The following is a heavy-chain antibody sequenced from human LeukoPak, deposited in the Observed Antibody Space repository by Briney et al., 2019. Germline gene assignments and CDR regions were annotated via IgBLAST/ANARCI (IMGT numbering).Heavy chain of an antibody. J-gene: IGHJ3*02. CDR2: ISSNGGST. CDR3: AKEPSYYNSSGYYWNAFDI. CDR1: GFTFSDCS. Sequence: GGSLRLSCAASGFTFSDCSMHWVRQAPGKGLEYVSAISSNGGSTYYEKSVKGGFTISRDNSKNTVYLQMGSLRAEDAAVYYCAKEPSYYNSSGYYWNAFDIWGQGTMVTVSS. V-gene: IGHV3-64*01. D-gene: IGHD3-22*01.